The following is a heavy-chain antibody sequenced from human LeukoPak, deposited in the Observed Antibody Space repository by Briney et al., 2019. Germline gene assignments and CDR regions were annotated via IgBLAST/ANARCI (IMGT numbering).Heavy chain of an antibody. Sequence: ASVKVSCKASGYTFTGYYMHWVRPAPGQGLEWMGWINPNSGGTNYAQKFQGRVTMTRDTSISTAYMDLSRLRSDDTAVYYCARGPFPGSTENNWFDPWGQGTLVTVSS. CDR2: INPNSGGT. CDR3: ARGPFPGSTENNWFDP. CDR1: GYTFTGYY. J-gene: IGHJ5*02. D-gene: IGHD3-3*02. V-gene: IGHV1-2*02.